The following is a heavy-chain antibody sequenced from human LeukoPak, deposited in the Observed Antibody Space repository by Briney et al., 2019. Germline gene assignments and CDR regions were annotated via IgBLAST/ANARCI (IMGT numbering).Heavy chain of an antibody. Sequence: SETLSLTCTVSGGFISSYYWSWIRQPPGKRLEWIGYISYSGSTNYNPSLKSRVTISVDTSKNQFSLKLSSVTAADTAVYYCAREDLYYGSGSYYIWGQGTLVTVSS. V-gene: IGHV4-59*01. CDR2: ISYSGST. CDR1: GGFISSYY. J-gene: IGHJ4*02. D-gene: IGHD3-10*01. CDR3: AREDLYYGSGSYYI.